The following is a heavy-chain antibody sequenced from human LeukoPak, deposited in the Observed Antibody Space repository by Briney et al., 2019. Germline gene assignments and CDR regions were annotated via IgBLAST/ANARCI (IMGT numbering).Heavy chain of an antibody. CDR3: ARLMYYYDSSGSVAV. CDR2: ISSNGKNK. V-gene: IGHV3-30*04. Sequence: PGGSLRLSCAASGFTFSSYGIHWVRQAPGKGLEWVSLISSNGKNKDYADSVKGRFTISRDNSKNPLYLQMNSLRAEDTAVYSCARLMYYYDSSGSVAVWGQGTTVTVTS. J-gene: IGHJ6*02. D-gene: IGHD3-22*01. CDR1: GFTFSSYG.